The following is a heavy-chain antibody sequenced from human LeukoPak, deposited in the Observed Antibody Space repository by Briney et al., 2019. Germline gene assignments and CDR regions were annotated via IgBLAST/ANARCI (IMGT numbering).Heavy chain of an antibody. D-gene: IGHD1-1*01. CDR1: GGSISSTNW. J-gene: IGHJ4*02. CDR2: IYHSGST. V-gene: IGHV4-4*02. Sequence: SETLSLTCAVSGGSISSTNWWSWVRQPPGKGLEWIGEIYHSGSTSYNPSLKSRVTISVDKSKNQFSLKLTPVTAADTAVYYCARIGSHRTGDNDYWGQGTLVTVSS. CDR3: ARIGSHRTGDNDY.